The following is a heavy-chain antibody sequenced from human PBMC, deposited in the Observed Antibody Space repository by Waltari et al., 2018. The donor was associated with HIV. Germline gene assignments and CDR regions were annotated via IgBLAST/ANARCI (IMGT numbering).Heavy chain of an antibody. CDR2: IDWDDDK. CDR3: ARSRLLWFGESYYYGMDV. Sequence: QVTLKESGPALVKPTQTLTLTCTFSGFSLSTRGMRVSWIRQPPGKALEWLARIDWDDDKFYSTSLKTRLTISKDTSKNQVVLTMTNMDPVDTATYYCARSRLLWFGESYYYGMDVWGQGTTVTVSS. V-gene: IGHV2-70*04. D-gene: IGHD3-10*01. CDR1: GFSLSTRGMR. J-gene: IGHJ6*02.